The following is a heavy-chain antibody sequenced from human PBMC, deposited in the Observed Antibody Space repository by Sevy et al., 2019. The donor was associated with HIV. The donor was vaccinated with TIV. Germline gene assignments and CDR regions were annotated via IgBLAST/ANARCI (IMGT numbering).Heavy chain of an antibody. CDR3: ARVDYLNYYDSSGPTYYWYFDL. CDR2: MNPNSGNT. CDR1: GYTFTSYD. Sequence: ASVKVSCKASGYTFTSYDINWVRQATGQGLEWMGWMNPNSGNTGYAQKFQGRVTMTRNTSISTAYMELSSLRSEETAVYYCARVDYLNYYDSSGPTYYWYFDLWGRGTLVTVSS. V-gene: IGHV1-8*01. D-gene: IGHD3-22*01. J-gene: IGHJ2*01.